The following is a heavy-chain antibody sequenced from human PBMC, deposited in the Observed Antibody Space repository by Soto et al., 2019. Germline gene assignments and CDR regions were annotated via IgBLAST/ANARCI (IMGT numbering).Heavy chain of an antibody. CDR3: ARGAYTYGHADS. V-gene: IGHV3-64*01. CDR2: VDSNGGST. CDR1: GFTFSSYS. D-gene: IGHD5-18*01. Sequence: GGSLRLSCAASGFTFSSYSMHWVRQAPGKGLEYVSTVDSNGGSTYYANSVKGRFTISRDNSKNTLSLQMGSLRAEDMAVYYCARGAYTYGHADSWGQGTLVTVSS. J-gene: IGHJ4*02.